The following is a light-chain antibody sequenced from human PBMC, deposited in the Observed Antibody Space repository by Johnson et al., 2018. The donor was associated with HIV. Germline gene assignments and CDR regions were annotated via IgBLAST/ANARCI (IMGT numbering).Light chain of an antibody. CDR1: SSNIGNNY. V-gene: IGLV1-51*01. J-gene: IGLJ1*01. Sequence: HSVLTQPPSVSAAPGQKVTISCSGSSSNIGNNYVSWYQQLPGTAPKLLIYDNNKRPSGIPDRFSGSKSGTSATLGITGLQTGDEADYYCGTWHNSLSTGGVFGTGTKVTVL. CDR2: DNN. CDR3: GTWHNSLSTGGV.